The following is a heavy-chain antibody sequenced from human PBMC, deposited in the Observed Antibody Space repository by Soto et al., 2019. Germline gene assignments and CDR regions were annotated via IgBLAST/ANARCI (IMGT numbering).Heavy chain of an antibody. J-gene: IGHJ5*01. CDR1: GFTSSDAW. Sequence: PGGSLRLSCAASGFTSSDAWMNWVRQAPGQGLEWVGRIKSKTDGGTTDYAAPVKGRFTISRDDSKNTLYLQMSSLKTEDTAVYYCNTDVSRSQYYDSKRGWFDSSSQGSLVTVSS. CDR3: NTDVSRSQYYDSKRGWFDS. V-gene: IGHV3-15*07. D-gene: IGHD3-22*01. CDR2: IKSKTDGGTT.